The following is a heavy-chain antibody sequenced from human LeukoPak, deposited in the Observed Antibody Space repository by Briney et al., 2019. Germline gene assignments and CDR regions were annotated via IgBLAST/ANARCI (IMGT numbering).Heavy chain of an antibody. D-gene: IGHD6-13*01. V-gene: IGHV1-69*04. Sequence: ASVKVSCKASGYTFTSYGISWVRQAPGQGLEWMGRIIPILGIANYAQKFQGRVTITADKSTSIAYMELSSLRSEDTAVYYCAREVAAAGTGLYYFDYWGQGTLVTVSS. CDR3: AREVAAAGTGLYYFDY. CDR1: GYTFTSYG. CDR2: IIPILGIA. J-gene: IGHJ4*02.